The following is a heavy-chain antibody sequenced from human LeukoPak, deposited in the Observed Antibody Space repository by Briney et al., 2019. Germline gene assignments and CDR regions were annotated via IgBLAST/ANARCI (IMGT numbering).Heavy chain of an antibody. Sequence: GGSLRLSCAASGFTFSSYAMSWVRQAPGKGLEWVSAISGSGGSTYYADSVKGRFTISRDNSKNTLYLQMNSLRAEDTAVYYCAKDPPRQWLVHPSRWFDPWGQGTLVTVSS. CDR1: GFTFSSYA. D-gene: IGHD6-19*01. CDR2: ISGSGGST. CDR3: AKDPPRQWLVHPSRWFDP. V-gene: IGHV3-23*01. J-gene: IGHJ5*02.